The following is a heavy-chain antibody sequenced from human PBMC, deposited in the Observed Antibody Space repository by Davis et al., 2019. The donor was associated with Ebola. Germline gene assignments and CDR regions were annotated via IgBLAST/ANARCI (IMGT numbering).Heavy chain of an antibody. J-gene: IGHJ4*02. D-gene: IGHD4-11*01. CDR1: GFISRSYV. Sequence: AGSLRPSCPAPGFISRSYVTSWVRQAPGKGLEWVSTFGTIGDTYYADSVKGRFTISRDNAKKSLYLQMHSLRAEDTAVYYCAPHSSAVEYWGQGTLVTVSS. CDR3: APHSSAVEY. V-gene: IGHV3-21*04. CDR2: FGTIGDT.